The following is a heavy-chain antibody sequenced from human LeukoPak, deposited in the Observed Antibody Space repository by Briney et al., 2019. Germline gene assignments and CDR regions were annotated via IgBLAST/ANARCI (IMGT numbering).Heavy chain of an antibody. Sequence: GRSLRLSCAASGFTFSTYVMHWVSQAPGKGLEWVAVISYDGSNKYYADSVKGRFTISRDNSKNTLYLEMNSLTAEDTAVYYCTRGANSNSSYFYYYFYMDVWGKGTTVTVSS. V-gene: IGHV3-30*04. D-gene: IGHD6-6*01. J-gene: IGHJ6*03. CDR1: GFTFSTYV. CDR2: ISYDGSNK. CDR3: TRGANSNSSYFYYYFYMDV.